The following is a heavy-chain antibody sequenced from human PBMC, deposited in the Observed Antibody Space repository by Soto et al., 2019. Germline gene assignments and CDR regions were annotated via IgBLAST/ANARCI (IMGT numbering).Heavy chain of an antibody. D-gene: IGHD3-22*01. Sequence: ASVKVSCKASGYTFTSYYMHWVRQAPGQGLEWMGIINPSGGSTSYAQKFQGRVTMTRDTSTSTVYMELSSLRSEDTAVYYCARGITMILVVIPGDFAIWGQGTMVTVS. J-gene: IGHJ3*02. CDR3: ARGITMILVVIPGDFAI. V-gene: IGHV1-46*01. CDR2: INPSGGST. CDR1: GYTFTSYY.